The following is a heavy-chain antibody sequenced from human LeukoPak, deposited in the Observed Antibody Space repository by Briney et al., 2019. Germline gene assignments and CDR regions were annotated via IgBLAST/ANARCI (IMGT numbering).Heavy chain of an antibody. J-gene: IGHJ1*01. D-gene: IGHD3-10*01. CDR3: AKTYYSSSGSWD. CDR2: IYHSGST. CDR1: GGSISSGGYS. V-gene: IGHV4-30-2*02. Sequence: PSETLSLTCAVSGGSISSGGYSWSWIRQPPRKGLEWIGYIYHSGSTYYNPSLKSRVTISVDRSKNQFSLRLNSVTAADTAVYYCAKTYYSSSGSWDWGQGTLVTVSS.